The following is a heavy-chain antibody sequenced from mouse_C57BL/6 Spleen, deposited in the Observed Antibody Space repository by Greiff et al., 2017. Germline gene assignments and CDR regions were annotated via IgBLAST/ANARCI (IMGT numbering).Heavy chain of an antibody. Sequence: EVQRVESGGGLVKPGGSLKLSCAASGFTFSDYGMHWVRQAPEKGLEWVAYISSGSSTIYYADTVKGRFTISRDNAKNTLFLQMTSLRSEDTAMYYCASKTAYYAMDYWGQGTSVTVSS. CDR3: ASKTAYYAMDY. J-gene: IGHJ4*01. V-gene: IGHV5-17*01. CDR1: GFTFSDYG. CDR2: ISSGSSTI. D-gene: IGHD1-3*01.